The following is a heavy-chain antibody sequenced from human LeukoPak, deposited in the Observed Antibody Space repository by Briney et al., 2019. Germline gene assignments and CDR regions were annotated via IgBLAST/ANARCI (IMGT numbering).Heavy chain of an antibody. Sequence: PSETLSLTCTVSGGSISSGNYYWNWIRQPPGKGLEWIGSIYYSGSTYYNPSLKSRVTVSVDTPKNQFSLKLSSVTATDTAVYYCARSGTYYRTFDFWGQGTLVTVSS. D-gene: IGHD1-26*01. CDR2: IYYSGST. J-gene: IGHJ4*02. CDR3: ARSGTYYRTFDF. V-gene: IGHV4-39*01. CDR1: GGSISSGNYY.